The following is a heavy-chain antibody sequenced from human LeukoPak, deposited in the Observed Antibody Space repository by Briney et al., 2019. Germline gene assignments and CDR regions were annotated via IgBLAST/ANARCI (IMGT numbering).Heavy chain of an antibody. J-gene: IGHJ5*02. CDR3: ARVGQQLVLRWFDP. CDR2: IYHSGST. Sequence: SETLSLTCTVSGNSISSGYYWGWIRQPPGKGLKWIGSIYHSGSTYYNPSLKSRVTISVDTSKNQFSLKLSSVTAADTAVYYCARVGQQLVLRWFDPWGQGTLVTVSS. D-gene: IGHD6-13*01. V-gene: IGHV4-38-2*02. CDR1: GNSISSGYY.